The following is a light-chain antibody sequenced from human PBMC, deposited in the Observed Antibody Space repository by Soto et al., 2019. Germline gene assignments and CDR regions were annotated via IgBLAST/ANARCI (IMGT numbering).Light chain of an antibody. CDR3: SSYTSRSSVI. J-gene: IGLJ2*01. V-gene: IGLV2-14*01. Sequence: QSALTQPASVSGSPGQSITISCTATTSDVGDYNYVSWYQQYPGKAPKPIIYNVSNRPSGVSNRFSGSTSGDTASLTISGLQAEAEADSYCSSYTSRSSVIVGGGTQLTVL. CDR1: TSDVGDYNY. CDR2: NVS.